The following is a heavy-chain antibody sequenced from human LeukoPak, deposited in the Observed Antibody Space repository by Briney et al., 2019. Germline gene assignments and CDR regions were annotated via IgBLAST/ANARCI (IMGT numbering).Heavy chain of an antibody. Sequence: GGSLRLSCAASGFSSGDYYMTWMRRAPGKGLEWVSYISSGGSIIHYADSVKGRFTISRDNAKSSLYLQMNSLKAEDTAVYYCTSGTDYWGQGTLVTVSS. J-gene: IGHJ4*02. CDR2: ISSGGSII. CDR3: TSGTDY. D-gene: IGHD1-1*01. CDR1: GFSSGDYY. V-gene: IGHV3-11*04.